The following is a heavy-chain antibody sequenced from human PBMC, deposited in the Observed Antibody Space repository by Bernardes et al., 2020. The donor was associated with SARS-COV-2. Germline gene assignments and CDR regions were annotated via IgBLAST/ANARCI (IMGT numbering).Heavy chain of an antibody. D-gene: IGHD3-22*01. CDR2: IYYSGST. CDR3: ARITSSYYDITGFDAFNI. V-gene: IGHV4-61*01. CDR1: GGSVNIISYY. Sequence: SETLSLTCTVSGGSVNIISYYWSWIRQPPGKGLEWIWNIYYSGSTNYNPSLKSRVTISIDTSKNQFSLKLTSVTAADTAVYYCARITSSYYDITGFDAFNIWGQGTMVTVSS. J-gene: IGHJ3*02.